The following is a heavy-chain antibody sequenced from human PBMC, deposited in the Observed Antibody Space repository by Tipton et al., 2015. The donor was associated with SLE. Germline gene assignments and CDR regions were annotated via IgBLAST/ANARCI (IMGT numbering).Heavy chain of an antibody. J-gene: IGHJ5*02. V-gene: IGHV4-34*01. CDR2: INHSGST. CDR3: VRGGRGDGGNPFDP. CDR1: GGSFSGYY. Sequence: TLSLTCAVYGGSFSGYYWSWIRQPPGKGLEWIGEINHSGSTNYNPSLKSRVTMSVDTSKNQFSLKLSSVTAADTAMYYCVRGGRGDGGNPFDPWGQGTLVTVSS. D-gene: IGHD4-23*01.